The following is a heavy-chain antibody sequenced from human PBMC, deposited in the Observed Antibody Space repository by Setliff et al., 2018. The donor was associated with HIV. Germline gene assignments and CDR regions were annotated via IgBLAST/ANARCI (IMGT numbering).Heavy chain of an antibody. Sequence: SVKVSCKASGGTFSSYAISWVRQAPGQGLEWMGGIIPIFGTTNYAQKFQGRVTITTDESTTTAYMELSSLRSEDTALHYCAGSILTGYYTFGADYWGQGTLVTVSS. J-gene: IGHJ4*02. D-gene: IGHD3-9*01. CDR2: IIPIFGTT. CDR1: GGTFSSYA. V-gene: IGHV1-69*05. CDR3: AGSILTGYYTFGADY.